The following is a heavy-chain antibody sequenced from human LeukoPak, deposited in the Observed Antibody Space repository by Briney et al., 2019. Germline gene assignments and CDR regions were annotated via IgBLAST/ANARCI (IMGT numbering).Heavy chain of an antibody. CDR2: INSDGSST. D-gene: IGHD3-22*01. CDR1: GFTFTNYW. V-gene: IGHV3-74*01. CDR3: AKDTDPGRSGYLNYYFDY. J-gene: IGHJ4*02. Sequence: GGSLRLSCAASGFTFTNYWMHWVRQDPGKGLVWVSRINSDGSSTSYADSVKGRFTISRDNAKNTLYLQMNRLRAEDTAVYYCAKDTDPGRSGYLNYYFDYWGQGTLVTVSS.